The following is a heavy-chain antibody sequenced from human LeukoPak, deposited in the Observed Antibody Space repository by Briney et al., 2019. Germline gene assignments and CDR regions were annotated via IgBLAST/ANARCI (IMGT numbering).Heavy chain of an antibody. CDR2: ISSSGSTI. D-gene: IGHD6-13*01. J-gene: IGHJ6*03. CDR3: ATDSIAAAGTGYYYYYMDV. Sequence: PGGSLRLSCAASGFTFSDYYMSWIRQAPGKGLEWVSYISSSGSTIYYADSVKGRFTISRDNAKNSLYLQMNSLRAEDTAVYYCATDSIAAAGTGYYYYYMDVWGKGTTVTISS. CDR1: GFTFSDYY. V-gene: IGHV3-11*01.